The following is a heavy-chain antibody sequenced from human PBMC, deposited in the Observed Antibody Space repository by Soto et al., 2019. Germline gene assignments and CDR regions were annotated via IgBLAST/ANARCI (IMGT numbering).Heavy chain of an antibody. Sequence: QVQLQESGPGLVKPSETLSLTCTVSGGSIGSYYWNWIRQPPGKGLEWIWYIYYSGSTNYNPSLRSRVTISVDTSKNQFSLKLSSVTAADTAVYYCARDGGFYYGMDVWGQGTTVTVSS. CDR1: GGSIGSYY. J-gene: IGHJ6*02. CDR2: IYYSGST. D-gene: IGHD3-3*01. CDR3: ARDGGFYYGMDV. V-gene: IGHV4-59*01.